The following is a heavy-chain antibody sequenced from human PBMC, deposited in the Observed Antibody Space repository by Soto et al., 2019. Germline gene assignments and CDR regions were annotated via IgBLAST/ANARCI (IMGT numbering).Heavy chain of an antibody. J-gene: IGHJ4*02. CDR3: AKDPRPVTMIVVAGPYYFDY. Sequence: GGSLRLSCAASGFTFSSYGMHWVSHAPGRGMGWVAVISYEGDNKCCADSVSGRFTIAKDNSRNTLYLQMNSLRAEDTAVYYWAKDPRPVTMIVVAGPYYFDYWGQGTLVTVSS. CDR1: GFTFSSYG. D-gene: IGHD3-22*01. V-gene: IGHV3-30*18. CDR2: ISYEGDNK.